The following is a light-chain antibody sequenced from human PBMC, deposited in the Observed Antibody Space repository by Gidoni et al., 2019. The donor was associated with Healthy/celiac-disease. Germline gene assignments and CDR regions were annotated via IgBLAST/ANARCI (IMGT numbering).Light chain of an antibody. CDR2: GAS. CDR1: QSVSSS. J-gene: IGKJ2*02. CDR3: QQYNNWPPSGT. V-gene: IGKV3-15*01. Sequence: EIVLTQSPATLSVSPGERATLSCRASQSVSSSLVWYQQKPAQAPRLLIYGASTRTTGIPARFSGSGSGRDFTLTISSMQSEDFAVYYGQQYNNWPPSGTFGQGTKLEIK.